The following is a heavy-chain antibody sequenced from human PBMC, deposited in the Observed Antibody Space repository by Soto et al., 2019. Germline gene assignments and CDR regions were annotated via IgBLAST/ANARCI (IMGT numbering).Heavy chain of an antibody. CDR3: ARDGSYGSGSYYWLPLDY. Sequence: LRLSCAASGFTFSSYGMHWVRQAPGKGLEWVAVIWYDGSNKYYADSVKGRFTISRDNSKNTLYLQMNSLRAEDTAVYYCARDGSYGSGSYYWLPLDYWGQGTLVTVSS. V-gene: IGHV3-33*01. J-gene: IGHJ4*02. D-gene: IGHD3-10*01. CDR2: IWYDGSNK. CDR1: GFTFSSYG.